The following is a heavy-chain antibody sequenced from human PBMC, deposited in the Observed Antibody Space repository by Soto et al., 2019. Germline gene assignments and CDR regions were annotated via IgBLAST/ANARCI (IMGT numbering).Heavy chain of an antibody. V-gene: IGHV3-48*03. CDR1: GFTFSSYE. D-gene: IGHD6-19*01. Sequence: EVQLVESGGGLVQPGGSLRLSCAASGFTFSSYEMNWVRQAPGKGLEWVSYISSSGSTIYYADSVKGRFTISRDNAKNSLYLQMNSLRAEDTAVYYCARDPSGWYPSGWFDPWGQGTLVTVSS. CDR2: ISSSGSTI. J-gene: IGHJ5*02. CDR3: ARDPSGWYPSGWFDP.